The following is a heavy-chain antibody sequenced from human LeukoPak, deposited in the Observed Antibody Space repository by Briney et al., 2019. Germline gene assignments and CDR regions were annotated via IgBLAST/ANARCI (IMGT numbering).Heavy chain of an antibody. CDR3: ARVTVSSSEVIFDY. Sequence: AGSLRRSCAASGFTFSSYWMHWVRQAPGKGLVWVSRISSDGSTITYGDSVKGRFTISRDNAKNTLYLQMNSLRAEDTAVYYCARVTVSSSEVIFDYWGQGSLVTVSS. CDR1: GFTFSSYW. J-gene: IGHJ4*02. V-gene: IGHV3-74*01. CDR2: ISSDGSTI. D-gene: IGHD1-20*01.